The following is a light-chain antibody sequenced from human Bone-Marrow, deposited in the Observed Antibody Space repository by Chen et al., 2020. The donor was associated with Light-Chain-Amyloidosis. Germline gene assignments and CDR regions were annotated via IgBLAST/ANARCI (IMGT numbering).Light chain of an antibody. CDR3: QQTYSSPWT. V-gene: IGKV1-39*01. Sequence: DIQMSQSPSSLSASVGDRVTLTCRPSESVNRLLNWYQQKPGKAPNLLIFAASNLHTGVPSRFSGSGSGTDFSLTITSLQPGGFATYYCQQTYSSPWTFGQGTKVEIK. J-gene: IGKJ1*01. CDR1: ESVNRL. CDR2: AAS.